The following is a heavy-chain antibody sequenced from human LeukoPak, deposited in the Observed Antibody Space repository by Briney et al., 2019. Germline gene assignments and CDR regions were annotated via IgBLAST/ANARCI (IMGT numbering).Heavy chain of an antibody. CDR1: GGSISSYY. CDR2: IYYSGST. Sequence: PSETLSLTCTVSGGSISSYYWSWIRQPPGKGLEWIGYIYYSGSTNYNPSLKSRVTISVDTSKNQFSLKLSSVTAADTAVYYYARAGQQLVRYDYYFDYWGQGTLVTVSS. D-gene: IGHD6-13*01. J-gene: IGHJ4*02. CDR3: ARAGQQLVRYDYYFDY. V-gene: IGHV4-59*01.